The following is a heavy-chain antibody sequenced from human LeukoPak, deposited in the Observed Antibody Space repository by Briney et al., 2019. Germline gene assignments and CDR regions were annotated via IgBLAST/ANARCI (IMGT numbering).Heavy chain of an antibody. Sequence: ASVKVSCKASGYTFTGYYMHWVRQAPGQGLEWMGWINPNSGGTHYAQKFQGRVTMTRDTSISTAYMELSRLRSDDTAVYYCARLGAWIQLSQGYLDLWGRGTLVTVSS. D-gene: IGHD5-18*01. J-gene: IGHJ2*01. CDR1: GYTFTGYY. CDR2: INPNSGGT. CDR3: ARLGAWIQLSQGYLDL. V-gene: IGHV1-2*02.